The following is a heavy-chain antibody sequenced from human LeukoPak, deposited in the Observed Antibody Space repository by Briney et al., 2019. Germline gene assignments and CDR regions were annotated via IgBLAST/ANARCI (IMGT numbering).Heavy chain of an antibody. D-gene: IGHD2-2*01. Sequence: GRSLRLSCAASGFTFSSYGMHWVRQAPGKGLEWVAYITSSGNTKYYADSVKGRLTISRDNTENSLYLQMNSLRAEDTALYYCARGDCSGNSCYVGYWGRGTLVTVSS. CDR2: ITSSGNTK. J-gene: IGHJ4*02. CDR1: GFTFSSYG. CDR3: ARGDCSGNSCYVGY. V-gene: IGHV3-48*01.